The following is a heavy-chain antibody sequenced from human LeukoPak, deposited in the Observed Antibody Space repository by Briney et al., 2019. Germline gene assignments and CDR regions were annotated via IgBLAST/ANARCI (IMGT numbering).Heavy chain of an antibody. CDR2: ISSSSSTI. V-gene: IGHV3-48*01. CDR1: GFIFRTYS. J-gene: IGHJ5*02. CDR3: ATHNWFDP. Sequence: GGSLRLSCAASGFIFRTYSMNWVRQAPGKGLEWVSYISSSSSTIYYADSVKGRFTVSRDNAKNSLYLQMNSLRAEDTAVYYCATHNWFDPWGQGTLVTVSS.